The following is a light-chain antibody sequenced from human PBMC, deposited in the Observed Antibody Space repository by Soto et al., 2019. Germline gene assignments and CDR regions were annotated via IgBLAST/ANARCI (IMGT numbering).Light chain of an antibody. CDR2: GND. CDR3: QSYDRSLSGSV. J-gene: IGLJ1*01. Sequence: QSVLTQPPSVSGAPGQGVTISCTGSSSNIGAGYDVHWYQQLPGAAPKLLIFGNDNRLSGVPDRFSGSRSGTSASLAITGLQAEDEADYYCQSYDRSLSGSVFGAGTKVTVL. V-gene: IGLV1-40*01. CDR1: SSNIGAGYD.